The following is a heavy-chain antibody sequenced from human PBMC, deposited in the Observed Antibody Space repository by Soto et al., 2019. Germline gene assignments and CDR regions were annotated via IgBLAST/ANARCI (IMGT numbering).Heavy chain of an antibody. D-gene: IGHD5-18*01. CDR2: IIPIFGTA. Sequence: GASVKVSCKASGCTFSSYAISCVRQAPGQGLEWMGGIIPIFGTANYAQKFQGRVTITADKSTSTAYMELSSLRSEDTAVYYCARDQAAVDTGAFDIWGQGTMVTVSS. CDR3: ARDQAAVDTGAFDI. CDR1: GCTFSSYA. J-gene: IGHJ3*02. V-gene: IGHV1-69*06.